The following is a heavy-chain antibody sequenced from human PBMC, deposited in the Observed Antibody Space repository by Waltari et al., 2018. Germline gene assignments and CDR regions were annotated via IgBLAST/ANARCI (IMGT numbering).Heavy chain of an antibody. Sequence: EVQLVESGGGLIQPGGSLRLSCAASGFTVSSNYMSWVRQAPGKGLEWVSVIYSGGSKDYADSVKGLFTISRDNSKNTLDLQMNSLRAEDTAVYYCARVGSSSPHFDCWGQGTLVTVSS. CDR2: IYSGGSK. CDR1: GFTVSSNY. V-gene: IGHV3-53*01. CDR3: ARVGSSSPHFDC. J-gene: IGHJ4*02. D-gene: IGHD6-6*01.